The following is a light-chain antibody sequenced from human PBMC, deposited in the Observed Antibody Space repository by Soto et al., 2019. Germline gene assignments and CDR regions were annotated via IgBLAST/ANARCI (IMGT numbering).Light chain of an antibody. CDR2: EGT. Sequence: QSALTQPASVSGSPGQSITISCSGTSSDVGSDYLVSWYQQHPGTAPKLIIYEGTKRPSGVSDRFSGSRSGNTASLTISGLQTEDEGDYFCCSYGDFRTSWFFGGGTKVTVL. CDR3: CSYGDFRTSWF. CDR1: SSDVGSDYL. J-gene: IGLJ2*01. V-gene: IGLV2-23*01.